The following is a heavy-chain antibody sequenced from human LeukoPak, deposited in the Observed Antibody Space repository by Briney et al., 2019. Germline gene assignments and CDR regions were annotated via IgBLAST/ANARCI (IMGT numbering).Heavy chain of an antibody. D-gene: IGHD3-22*01. CDR1: GYSFTSYW. V-gene: IGHV5-51*01. CDR2: IYPGDSDT. CDR3: ARRAPDYYDSRGPGCMDV. Sequence: GESLKISCKGSGYSFTSYWIGWVRQMPGKGLEWMGIIYPGDSDTRYSPSFQGQVTISADKSISTAYLQWSSLKASDTAMYYCARRAPDYYDSRGPGCMDVWGQGTTVTVSS. J-gene: IGHJ6*02.